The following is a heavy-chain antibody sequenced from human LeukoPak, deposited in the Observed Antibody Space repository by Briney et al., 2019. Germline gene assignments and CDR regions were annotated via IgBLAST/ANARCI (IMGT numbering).Heavy chain of an antibody. J-gene: IGHJ6*02. CDR1: GYTFTGYY. V-gene: IGHV1-2*02. CDR2: INPNSGGT. D-gene: IGHD1-14*01. CDR3: ARLTYREYYYYYGMDV. Sequence: RRASVKVSCKASGYTFTGYYMHWVRQAPGQGLEWMGWINPNSGGTNYAQKFQGRVTMTRDTSISTAYTELSRLRSDDTAVYYCARLTYREYYYYYGMDVWGQGTTVTVSS.